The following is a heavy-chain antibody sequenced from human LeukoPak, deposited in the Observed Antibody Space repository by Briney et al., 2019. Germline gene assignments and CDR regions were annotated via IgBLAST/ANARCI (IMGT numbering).Heavy chain of an antibody. CDR3: ARGPHPRTSDAFDI. J-gene: IGHJ3*02. CDR1: GFTVSSNY. Sequence: GGSLRLSCAASGFTVSSNYMSWVRQAPGKGLEWVSVIYSGGSTYYADSVKGRFTISRDNSKNTLYLQMNSLRAEDTAVYYCARGPHPRTSDAFDIWGQGTMVTVSS. V-gene: IGHV3-53*01. CDR2: IYSGGST.